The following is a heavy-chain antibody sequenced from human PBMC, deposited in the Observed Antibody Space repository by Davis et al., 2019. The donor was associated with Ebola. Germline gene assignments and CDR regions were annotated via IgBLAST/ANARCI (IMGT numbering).Heavy chain of an antibody. J-gene: IGHJ4*02. V-gene: IGHV3-33*08. Sequence: PGGSLRLSCAASGFTFSSYGMHWVRQAPGKGLEWVAVIWYDGSNKYYADSVKGRFTISRDNSKNTLYLQMNSLRAEDTAVYYCARGGGVSGSYFYVYWGQGTLVTVSS. CDR1: GFTFSSYG. CDR3: ARGGGVSGSYFYVY. D-gene: IGHD1-26*01. CDR2: IWYDGSNK.